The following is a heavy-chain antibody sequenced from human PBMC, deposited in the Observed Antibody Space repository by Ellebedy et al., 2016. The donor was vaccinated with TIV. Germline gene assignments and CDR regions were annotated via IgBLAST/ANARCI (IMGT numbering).Heavy chain of an antibody. Sequence: MPSETLSLTCAVSGGSISSSNWWSWVRQPPGKGLEWIGEIYHSGSTNYNPSLKSRVTLSVDTSKNQFSLKLSSVTAADTAVYYCAREGLGYCSSTSCYKGYYYGMDVWGQGTTVTVSS. J-gene: IGHJ6*02. CDR2: IYHSGST. CDR3: AREGLGYCSSTSCYKGYYYGMDV. CDR1: GGSISSSNW. D-gene: IGHD2-2*02. V-gene: IGHV4-4*02.